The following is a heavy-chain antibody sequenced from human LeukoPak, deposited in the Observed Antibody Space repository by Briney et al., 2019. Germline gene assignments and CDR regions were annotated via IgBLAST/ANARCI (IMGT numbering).Heavy chain of an antibody. V-gene: IGHV1-69*01. CDR3: ARGVRNSGSYYVDY. J-gene: IGHJ4*02. CDR1: GDTFINYV. D-gene: IGHD1-26*01. Sequence: AVKVSCKASGDTFINYVFSWVRPAPGQGVEWMGGIIPIFGTANYAQKFQGRVTITADESTSTAYMELSSLRSEDTAAYYCARGVRNSGSYYVDYWGQGTLVTVSS. CDR2: IIPIFGTA.